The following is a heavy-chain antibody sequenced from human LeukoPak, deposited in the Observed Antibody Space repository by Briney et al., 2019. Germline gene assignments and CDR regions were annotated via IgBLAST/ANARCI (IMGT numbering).Heavy chain of an antibody. CDR1: GYTFTSYY. Sequence: ASVKVSCKASGYTFTSYYMHWVRQAPGQGLEWMGLINPSGSSTSYAQKFQGRLSLTRDMSASTDYMELSSLRSEDTAVYYCARDNSVGDTAWWFDPWGQGTLITVSS. CDR2: INPSGSST. CDR3: ARDNSVGDTAWWFDP. V-gene: IGHV1-46*01. D-gene: IGHD1-26*01. J-gene: IGHJ5*02.